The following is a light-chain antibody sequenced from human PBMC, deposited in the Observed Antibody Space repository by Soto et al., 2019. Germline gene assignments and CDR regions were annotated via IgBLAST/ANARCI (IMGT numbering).Light chain of an antibody. CDR1: QGISSY. CDR3: QQLKSYLWT. V-gene: IGKV1-9*01. CDR2: AAS. Sequence: DIQLTQSPSFLSASVGDRVTITCRASQGISSYLAWYQQKPGKAPKLLIYAASTLQSGVPSRFSCIGSGTEFTLTNSSLQPDDFATYYCQQLKSYLWTFGQGTKVEIK. J-gene: IGKJ1*01.